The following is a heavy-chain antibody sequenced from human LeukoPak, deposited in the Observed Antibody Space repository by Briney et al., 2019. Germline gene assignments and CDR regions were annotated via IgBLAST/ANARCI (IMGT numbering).Heavy chain of an antibody. Sequence: NAGGSLRLSCAASGFTFSSYSMNWVRQAPGKGLEWVSSISSSSSYIYYADSVKGRFTISRDNAKNSLYLQMNSLRAEDTAVYYCARHKVEGSYPALDYWGQGTLVTVSS. CDR1: GFTFSSYS. CDR2: ISSSSSYI. V-gene: IGHV3-21*01. J-gene: IGHJ4*02. D-gene: IGHD3-16*02. CDR3: ARHKVEGSYPALDY.